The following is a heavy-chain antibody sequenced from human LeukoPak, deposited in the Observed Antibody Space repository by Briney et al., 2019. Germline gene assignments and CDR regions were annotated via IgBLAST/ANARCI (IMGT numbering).Heavy chain of an antibody. Sequence: PGGSLRLSCAASGFTFSSYWMSWVRQAPGKGLEWVANIKQDGSEKYYVDSVKGRFTISRHNAKNSLYLQMNSLRAEDTAVYYCARVGGSKRGPFDYWGEGTLVTVSS. CDR3: ARVGGSKRGPFDY. CDR1: GFTFSSYW. V-gene: IGHV3-7*01. CDR2: IKQDGSEK. D-gene: IGHD1-26*01. J-gene: IGHJ4*02.